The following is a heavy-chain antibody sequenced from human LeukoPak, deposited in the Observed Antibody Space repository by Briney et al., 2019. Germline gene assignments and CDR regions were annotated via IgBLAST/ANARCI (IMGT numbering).Heavy chain of an antibody. CDR3: VSFYETY. D-gene: IGHD2/OR15-2a*01. J-gene: IGHJ4*02. V-gene: IGHV3-74*01. CDR2: INSDGSWT. CDR1: GNYW. Sequence: PGGSLRLSCAASGNYWIHWVRQAPGKGLVWVSHINSDGSWTSYADSVKGRFTISKDNAKNTVYLQMNSLRAEDTAVYYCVSFYETYWGQGTLVTVSS.